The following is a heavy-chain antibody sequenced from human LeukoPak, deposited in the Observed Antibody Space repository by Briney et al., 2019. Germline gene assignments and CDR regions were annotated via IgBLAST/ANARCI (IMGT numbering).Heavy chain of an antibody. V-gene: IGHV4-59*08. J-gene: IGHJ4*02. D-gene: IGHD3-22*01. CDR1: GGSISSYC. CDR2: IYYSGST. CDR3: ARQNYDSSGYYSFDY. Sequence: SETLSLTCTVSGGSISSYCWSWIRQPPGKGLEWIGYIYYSGSTNYNPSLKSRVTISVDTSKNQFSLKLSSVTAADTAVYYCARQNYDSSGYYSFDYWGQGTLVTVSS.